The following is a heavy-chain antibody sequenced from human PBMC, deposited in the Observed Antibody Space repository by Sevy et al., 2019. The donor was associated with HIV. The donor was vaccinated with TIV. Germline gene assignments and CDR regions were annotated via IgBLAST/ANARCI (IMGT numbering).Heavy chain of an antibody. CDR2: ISSSGSA. D-gene: IGHD6-19*01. CDR3: AGAVVGTAVFAF. V-gene: IGHV4-4*07. J-gene: IGHJ4*02. CDR1: GGSMSTKY. Sequence: SETLSLTCTVSGGSMSTKYWSWIRQPAGKGLEWIGRISSSGSAIYNPSLKSRVTMSVDTSKNQFSLRLYSVTAADTAVYYCAGAVVGTAVFAFWGQGTQVTVSS.